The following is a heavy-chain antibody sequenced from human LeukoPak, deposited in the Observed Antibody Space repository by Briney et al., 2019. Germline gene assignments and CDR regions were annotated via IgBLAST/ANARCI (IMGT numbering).Heavy chain of an antibody. CDR2: INPNSGGT. CDR1: GYTFTGYY. Sequence: GASVKVSCKASGYTFTGYYMHWVRQAPGQGLGWMGWINPNSGGTNYAQKFQGRVTMTRDTSISTAYTELSRLRSDDTAVYYCAGTSGYYYYYYMDVWGKGTTATVSS. CDR3: AGTSGYYYYYYMDV. J-gene: IGHJ6*03. V-gene: IGHV1-2*02. D-gene: IGHD6-6*01.